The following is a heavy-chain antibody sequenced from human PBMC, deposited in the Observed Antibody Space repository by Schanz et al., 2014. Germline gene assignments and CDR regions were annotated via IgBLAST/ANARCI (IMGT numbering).Heavy chain of an antibody. D-gene: IGHD3-10*01. J-gene: IGHJ3*02. Sequence: VQLVESGGGVVQPGRSLRLSCAASGFMFSSYAMSWVRQAPGKGLEWVSAISGSGGSTYYADSVKGRFTISRDNSKNTLYLQMNSLRAEDTAVYYCAKGRFGELSAIDIWGQGTMVTVSS. CDR1: GFMFSSYA. V-gene: IGHV3-23*04. CDR2: ISGSGGST. CDR3: AKGRFGELSAIDI.